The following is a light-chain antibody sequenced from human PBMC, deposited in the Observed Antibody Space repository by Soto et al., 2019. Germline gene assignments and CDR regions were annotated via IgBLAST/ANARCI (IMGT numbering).Light chain of an antibody. Sequence: DIQMTQSPSTLSGSVGDRVTIPCRASQTISSWLAWYQQKPGKAPKLLIYDAYSLESGVPSRFSGSGSGTKFTLTIASLQPDDFATYYCQQYETFSGTFGPGTKVDI. V-gene: IGKV1-5*01. CDR1: QTISSW. CDR3: QQYETFSGT. J-gene: IGKJ1*01. CDR2: DAY.